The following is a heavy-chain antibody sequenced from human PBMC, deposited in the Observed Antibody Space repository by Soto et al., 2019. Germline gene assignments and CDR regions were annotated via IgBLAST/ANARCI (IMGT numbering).Heavy chain of an antibody. J-gene: IGHJ6*02. CDR2: INSDGSST. Sequence: PGGSLRLSCAASGFTFSSYWMHWVRQAPGKGLVWVSRINSDGSSTSYADSVKGRFTISRDNAKNTLYLQMNSLRAEDTAVYYCQTLSYSDGMDVWGQGTTVTVSS. CDR3: QTLSYSDGMDV. CDR1: GFTFSSYW. V-gene: IGHV3-74*01. D-gene: IGHD2-15*01.